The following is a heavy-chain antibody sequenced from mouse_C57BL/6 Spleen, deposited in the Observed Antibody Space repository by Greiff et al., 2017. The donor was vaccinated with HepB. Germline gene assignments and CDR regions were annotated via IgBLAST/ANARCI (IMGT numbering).Heavy chain of an antibody. J-gene: IGHJ4*01. Sequence: GGGLVQPKGSLKLSCAASGFSFNTYAMNWVRQAPGKGLEWVARIRSKSNNYATYYADSVKDRFTISRDDSESMLYLQMNNLKTEDTAMYYCVRDYDYGYAMDYWGQGTSVTVSS. D-gene: IGHD2-4*01. V-gene: IGHV10-1*01. CDR2: IRSKSNNYAT. CDR1: GFSFNTYA. CDR3: VRDYDYGYAMDY.